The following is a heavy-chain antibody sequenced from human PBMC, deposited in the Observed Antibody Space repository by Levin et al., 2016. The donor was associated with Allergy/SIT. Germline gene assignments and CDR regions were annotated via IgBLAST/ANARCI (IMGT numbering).Heavy chain of an antibody. J-gene: IGHJ1*01. D-gene: IGHD6-6*01. CDR3: ARDLYSTSSSVN. V-gene: IGHV4-59*01. Sequence: SETLSLTCTVSGGSIGYYYWSWIRQPPGKALEWIGDIFYTGSTRYSPSLSSRVTISVDTSKNQLSLSLNSMTAADTAVYYCARDLYSTSSSVNWGQGTLVTVSS. CDR2: IFYTGST. CDR1: GGSIGYYY.